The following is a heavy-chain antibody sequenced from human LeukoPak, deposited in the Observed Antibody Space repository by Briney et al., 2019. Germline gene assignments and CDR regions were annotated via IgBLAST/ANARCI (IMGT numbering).Heavy chain of an antibody. CDR1: GGSFIGSH. CDR3: ARDPTTVVTLPYYFDD. V-gene: IGHV4-34*01. Sequence: PSETLSLTCAVSGGSFIGSHWNWIRRPPGKGLEWIGEINHSGNTNYNPSLKSRVTISVDTSKNQFSLKLRSVTAADTAVYYCARDPTTVVTLPYYFDDWGQGTLVTVSS. D-gene: IGHD4-23*01. J-gene: IGHJ4*02. CDR2: INHSGNT.